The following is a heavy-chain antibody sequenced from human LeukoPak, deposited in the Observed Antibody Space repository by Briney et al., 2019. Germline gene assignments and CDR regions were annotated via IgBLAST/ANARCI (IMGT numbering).Heavy chain of an antibody. J-gene: IGHJ4*02. Sequence: GGSLRLSCVGFEFTVRSNYMSWVRPAPGKGLEWVPVIYSDGTTNYADSVKGRFTISRDNSRNTLYLQMNSLRDEDTAVYYCAREKGRGVISPYFDYWGQGTPVTVSS. CDR3: AREKGRGVISPYFDY. CDR1: EFTVRSNY. D-gene: IGHD3-10*01. CDR2: IYSDGTT. V-gene: IGHV3-53*01.